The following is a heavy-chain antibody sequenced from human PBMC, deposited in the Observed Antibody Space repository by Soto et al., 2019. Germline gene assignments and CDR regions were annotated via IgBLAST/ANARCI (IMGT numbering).Heavy chain of an antibody. CDR3: ARQARGSYDFWSGYYPNYYYYYYYMDV. CDR1: GGSISSYY. V-gene: IGHV4-59*08. J-gene: IGHJ6*03. D-gene: IGHD3-3*01. CDR2: IYYSGST. Sequence: ASETLSLTCTVSGGSISSYYWSWIRQPPGKGLEWIGYIYYSGSTNYNPSLKSRVTISVDTSKNQFSLKLSSVTAADTAVYYCARQARGSYDFWSGYYPNYYYYYYYMDVWGKGTTVTVSS.